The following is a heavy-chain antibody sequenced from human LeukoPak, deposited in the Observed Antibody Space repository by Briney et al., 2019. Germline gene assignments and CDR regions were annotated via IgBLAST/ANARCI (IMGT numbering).Heavy chain of an antibody. CDR3: AREAGYSVEVYFDY. CDR2: ISYDGSNK. CDR1: GFTFSSYG. D-gene: IGHD6-13*01. Sequence: PGGSLRLSCAASGFTFSSYGMHWVRQAPGKGLEWVAVISYDGSNKYYADSVKGRFTISRDNSKNTLYLQMNSLRAEDTAVYYCAREAGYSVEVYFDYWGQGTLVTVSS. J-gene: IGHJ4*02. V-gene: IGHV3-30*03.